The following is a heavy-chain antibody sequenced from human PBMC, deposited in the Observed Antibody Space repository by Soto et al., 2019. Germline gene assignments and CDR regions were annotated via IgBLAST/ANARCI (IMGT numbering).Heavy chain of an antibody. J-gene: IGHJ4*01. Sequence: PSETLSLTCTVSGGSINSYYWSWIRQAPGKGLEWIGYIYSSGSTHYNPALESRVSISVDTSKNQFSLRLSSATAADTAVFYCARQLVVVGTVFDYWGHGTLVTVSS. CDR3: ARQLVVVGTVFDY. D-gene: IGHD6-19*01. CDR1: GGSINSYY. V-gene: IGHV4-59*08. CDR2: IYSSGST.